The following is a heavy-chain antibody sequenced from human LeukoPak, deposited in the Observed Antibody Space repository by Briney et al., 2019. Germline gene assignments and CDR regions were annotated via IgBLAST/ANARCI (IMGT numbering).Heavy chain of an antibody. CDR2: ISGSGGST. V-gene: IGHV3-23*01. CDR3: AKDEPRLRFLEWLPYFDY. CDR1: GFTFSNYA. Sequence: GGSLRLSCSTSGFTFSNYAMSWVRQAPGKGLEWVSAISGSGGSTYYADSVKGRFTISRDNSKNTLYLQMNSLRAGDTAVYYCAKDEPRLRFLEWLPYFDYWGQGTLVTVSS. J-gene: IGHJ4*02. D-gene: IGHD3-3*01.